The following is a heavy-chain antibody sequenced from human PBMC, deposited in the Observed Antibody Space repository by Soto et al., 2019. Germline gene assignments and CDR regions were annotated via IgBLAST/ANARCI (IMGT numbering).Heavy chain of an antibody. CDR2: ISYDGSNK. D-gene: IGHD3-22*01. J-gene: IGHJ6*02. CDR3: ARVVDYDSSGYYYAGGMDV. CDR1: GFTFSSYG. V-gene: IGHV3-30*03. Sequence: GGSLRLSCAASGFTFSSYGMHWVRQAPGKGLEWVAVISYDGSNKYYADSVKGRFTISRDNSKNTLYLQMNSLRAEDTAVYYCARVVDYDSSGYYYAGGMDVWGQGTTVTVSS.